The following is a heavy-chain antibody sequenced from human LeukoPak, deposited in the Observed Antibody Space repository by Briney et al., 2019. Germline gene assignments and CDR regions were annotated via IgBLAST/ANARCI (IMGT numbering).Heavy chain of an antibody. CDR1: GFTFTSSA. D-gene: IGHD1-26*01. V-gene: IGHV1-58*01. Sequence: TSVKVSCKASGFTFTSSAVQWVRQARGQRLEWIEWIVVGSGNTNYAQKFQERVTITRDMSTSTAYMELSSLRSEDTAVYYCAAESGGSYLHLSFDIWGQGTMVTVSS. CDR3: AAESGGSYLHLSFDI. CDR2: IVVGSGNT. J-gene: IGHJ3*02.